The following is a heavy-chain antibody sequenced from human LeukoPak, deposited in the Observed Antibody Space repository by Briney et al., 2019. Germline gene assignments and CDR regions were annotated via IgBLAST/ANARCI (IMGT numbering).Heavy chain of an antibody. CDR2: IKEDGSEK. V-gene: IGHV3-7*05. Sequence: GGSLRLSCTASGFTFSSYWMSWVRQAPGKGLEWVANIKEDGSEKYYVDSVKGRFSISRDNAKNSLYLQMNSLRAEDTAVYYCVTSSGRYNWGQGTLVTVSS. CDR1: GFTFSSYW. D-gene: IGHD6-19*01. J-gene: IGHJ4*02. CDR3: VTSSGRYN.